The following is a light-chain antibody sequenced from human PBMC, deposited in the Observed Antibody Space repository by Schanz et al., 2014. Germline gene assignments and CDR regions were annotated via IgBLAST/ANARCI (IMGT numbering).Light chain of an antibody. CDR3: QQSYSTPVT. J-gene: IGKJ3*01. CDR2: DAS. Sequence: EIVLTQSPGTLSLSPGERATLSCRASQSISSTYLVWYQQKPGQAPRLLIYDASNRATGIPARFSGSGSGTDFTLTISRLEPEDFATYYCQQSYSTPVTFGPGTKVDIK. CDR1: QSISSTY. V-gene: IGKV3D-20*02.